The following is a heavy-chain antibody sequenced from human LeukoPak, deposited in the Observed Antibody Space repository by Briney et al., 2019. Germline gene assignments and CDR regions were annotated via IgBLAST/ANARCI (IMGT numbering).Heavy chain of an antibody. V-gene: IGHV1-18*01. J-gene: IGHJ6*02. CDR3: ARDDNGGTYYYGMDV. CDR2: SSGYNVET. D-gene: IGHD3-10*01. CDR1: GYTFHTYG. Sequence: ASVKVSCKASGYTFHTYGITWVRQAPGQGLEWMGWSSGYNVETKYAQKFQGRVTLTSDTSTSTAYMELRSLRSDDTAVYYCARDDNGGTYYYGMDVWGQGTTVTVSS.